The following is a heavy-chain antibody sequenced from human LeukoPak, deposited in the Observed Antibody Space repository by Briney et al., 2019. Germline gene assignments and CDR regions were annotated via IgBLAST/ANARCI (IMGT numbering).Heavy chain of an antibody. V-gene: IGHV4-59*01. Sequence: SETLSLTCTVSGGSISSYYWSWIRQPPGKGLEWIGNVYNTGRTNYNPSLESRVTISVDTSKNQFSLGLNSVTAADTAVYYCARAVGDYGYGRYFDHWGQGTLVTVSS. CDR3: ARAVGDYGYGRYFDH. CDR2: VYNTGRT. CDR1: GGSISSYY. J-gene: IGHJ4*02. D-gene: IGHD5-12*01.